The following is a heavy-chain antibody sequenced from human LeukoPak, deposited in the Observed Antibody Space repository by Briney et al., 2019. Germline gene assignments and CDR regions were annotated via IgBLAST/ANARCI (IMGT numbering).Heavy chain of an antibody. J-gene: IGHJ4*02. Sequence: ASVKVSCKASGYTFTGYYMHWVRQAPGQGLEWMGWINPNSGGTNYAQKFQGRVTMTRDMSISTAYMEFSRLRSDDTAVYYCARDAAAAGENYFDHRGQGTLVTVSS. CDR2: INPNSGGT. CDR3: ARDAAAAGENYFDH. CDR1: GYTFTGYY. D-gene: IGHD6-13*01. V-gene: IGHV1-2*02.